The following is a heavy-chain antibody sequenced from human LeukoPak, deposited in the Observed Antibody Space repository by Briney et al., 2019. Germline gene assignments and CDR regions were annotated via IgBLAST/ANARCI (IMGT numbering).Heavy chain of an antibody. CDR1: GYTFTSYY. J-gene: IGHJ5*02. V-gene: IGHV1-46*01. CDR2: INPSGGST. Sequence: GASVKVSCKASGYTFTSYYMHWVRQAPGQGLEWMGIINPSGGSTSYAQKFQGRVTMTRDTSTSTVYMELRSLRSDDTAVYYCARVHPKWLVRGGPFDPWGQGTLVTVSS. CDR3: ARVHPKWLVRGGPFDP. D-gene: IGHD6-19*01.